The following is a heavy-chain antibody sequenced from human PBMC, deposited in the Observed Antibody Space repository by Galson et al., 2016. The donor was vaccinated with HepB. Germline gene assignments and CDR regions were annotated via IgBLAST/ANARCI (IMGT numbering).Heavy chain of an antibody. Sequence: SLRLSCAASGFTFGDYTMNWFRQAPGKGLEWVSVISGSGGTTFYADSVKGRFTIYRDESKNTVYVQKNSLRAEDTAVYYCARGKGGAPVGRPLDVWGQGTTVTVSS. CDR2: ISGSGGTT. CDR1: GFTFGDYT. V-gene: IGHV3-23*01. D-gene: IGHD1-26*01. J-gene: IGHJ6*02. CDR3: ARGKGGAPVGRPLDV.